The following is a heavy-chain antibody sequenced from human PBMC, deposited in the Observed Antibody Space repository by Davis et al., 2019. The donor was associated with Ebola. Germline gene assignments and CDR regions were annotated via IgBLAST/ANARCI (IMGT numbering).Heavy chain of an antibody. J-gene: IGHJ6*02. Sequence: GGSLRLSCAASGFTFSSFGMHWVRQAPGKGLEWVAVISYDGSRRYYADSVKGRFTISRDNSKNTLYLQMNSLRAEDTAVYYCARDGGTMVRGYYYYYGMDVWGQGTTVTVSS. CDR3: ARDGGTMVRGYYYYYGMDV. CDR2: ISYDGSRR. CDR1: GFTFSSFG. D-gene: IGHD3-10*01. V-gene: IGHV3-30*19.